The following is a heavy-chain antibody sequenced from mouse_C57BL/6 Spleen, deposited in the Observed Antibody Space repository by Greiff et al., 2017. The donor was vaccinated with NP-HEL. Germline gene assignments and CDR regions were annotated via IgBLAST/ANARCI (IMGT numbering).Heavy chain of an antibody. Sequence: DVQLVESEGGLVQPGSSMKLSCTASGFTFSDYYMAWVRQVPEKGLEWVANINYDGSSTYYLDSLKSRFIISRDNAKNILYLQMSSLKSEDTATYYCARGDYDVRAMDYWGQGTSVTVSS. D-gene: IGHD2-4*01. CDR2: INYDGSST. CDR3: ARGDYDVRAMDY. V-gene: IGHV5-16*01. CDR1: GFTFSDYY. J-gene: IGHJ4*01.